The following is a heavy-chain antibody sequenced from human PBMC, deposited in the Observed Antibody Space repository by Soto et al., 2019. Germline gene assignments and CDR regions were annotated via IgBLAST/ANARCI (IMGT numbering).Heavy chain of an antibody. J-gene: IGHJ6*02. CDR2: MYYSGSS. D-gene: IGHD3-10*01. Sequence: SETLSLTCTVSGASISGDGSYWSWIRQRPGKGLEWIGYMYYSGSSNYNPSLKSRVTISVDTSKNQFSLKLSSVTAADTAVYYCARAFYGSGSYYYYYGMDVWGQGTTVTVSS. CDR3: ARAFYGSGSYYYYYGMDV. V-gene: IGHV4-61*08. CDR1: GASISGDGSY.